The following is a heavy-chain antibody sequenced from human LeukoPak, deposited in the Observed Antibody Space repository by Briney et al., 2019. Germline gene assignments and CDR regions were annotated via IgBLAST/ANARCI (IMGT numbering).Heavy chain of an antibody. J-gene: IGHJ4*02. Sequence: PGGSLRLSCAASGFTFSSYAMHWVRQAPGKGLEWVAVISYDGSNKYYADSVKGRFTISRDNSKNTLYLQMNSLRAEDTAVYYCASEGRGLAVAGTFDYWGQGTLVTVSS. D-gene: IGHD6-19*01. CDR1: GFTFSSYA. CDR2: ISYDGSNK. V-gene: IGHV3-30-3*01. CDR3: ASEGRGLAVAGTFDY.